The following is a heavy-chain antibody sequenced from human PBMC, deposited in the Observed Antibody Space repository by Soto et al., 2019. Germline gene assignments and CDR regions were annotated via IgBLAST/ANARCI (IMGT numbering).Heavy chain of an antibody. CDR1: GFTFSYYG. V-gene: IGHV3-7*05. J-gene: IGHJ6*02. Sequence: EVQLVESGGGLVQPGGSLRLSCAASGFTFSYYGMSWVRQAPGKGLEWVANIKKDGSEKYYVDSVKGRFTRARDDDKNSMYLQMSSLRDGDTAVYFCVRGRTGMDVWGQGTTVTVSS. CDR2: IKKDGSEK. CDR3: VRGRTGMDV.